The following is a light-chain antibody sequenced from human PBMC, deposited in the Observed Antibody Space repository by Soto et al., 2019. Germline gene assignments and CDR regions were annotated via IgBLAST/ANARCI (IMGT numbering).Light chain of an antibody. CDR2: DAS. J-gene: IGKJ1*01. CDR3: QVRTNWPATWT. CDR1: QTSGSNF. Sequence: EIVLTQSPGTLSLSPGERATLSCKTSQTSGSNFLAWYQQKPGQAPRLLIYDASKRATGIPARFSGSGSGTDFTLTISSLEPEDFAVYYCQVRTNWPATWTFGQGTKVDIK. V-gene: IGKV3-11*01.